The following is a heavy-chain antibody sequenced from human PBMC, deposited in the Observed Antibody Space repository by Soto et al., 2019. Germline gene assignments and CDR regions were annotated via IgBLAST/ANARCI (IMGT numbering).Heavy chain of an antibody. CDR3: ARDFTAAGTTYYYYYGMDV. Sequence: ASVKVSCKASGYTFTGYYMHWVRQAPGQGLEWMGWINPNSGGTNYAQKFQGRVTITADESTSTAYMELSSLRSEDTAVYYCARDFTAAGTTYYYYYGMDVWGQGTTVTVSS. J-gene: IGHJ6*02. CDR1: GYTFTGYY. D-gene: IGHD6-13*01. CDR2: INPNSGGT. V-gene: IGHV1-2*02.